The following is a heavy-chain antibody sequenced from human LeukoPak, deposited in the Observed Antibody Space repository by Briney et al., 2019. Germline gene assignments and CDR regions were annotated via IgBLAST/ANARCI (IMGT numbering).Heavy chain of an antibody. Sequence: GGSLRLSCAASGFTFDDYGMSWVRQAPGKGLEWVSGINWNGGSTGYADSVKGRFTISRDNAKNSLYLQMNSLRAEDTALYYCARDFQGTMVRGVIINYFDYWGQGTLVTVSS. J-gene: IGHJ4*02. CDR3: ARDFQGTMVRGVIINYFDY. V-gene: IGHV3-20*04. CDR2: INWNGGST. CDR1: GFTFDDYG. D-gene: IGHD3-10*01.